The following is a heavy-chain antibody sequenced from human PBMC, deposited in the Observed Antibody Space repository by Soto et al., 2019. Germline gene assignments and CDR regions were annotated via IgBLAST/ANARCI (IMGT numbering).Heavy chain of an antibody. CDR1: GGTFSSYA. CDR2: IIPIFGTA. CDR3: ARDTGEVGANSYYYYSGMDV. J-gene: IGHJ6*02. Sequence: ASVKVSCKASGGTFSSYAISWVRQAPGQGLEWMGGIIPIFGTANYAQKFQGRVTITADESTSTAYMELSSLRSEDTAVYYCARDTGEVGANSYYYYSGMDVSGQGPTVTVYS. V-gene: IGHV1-69*13. D-gene: IGHD1-26*01.